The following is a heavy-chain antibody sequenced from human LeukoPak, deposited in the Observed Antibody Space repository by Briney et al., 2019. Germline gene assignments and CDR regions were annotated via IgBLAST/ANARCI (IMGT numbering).Heavy chain of an antibody. CDR1: GFTFSSYW. Sequence: GGSLRLSCAASGFTFSSYWMSWVRQAPGKGLEWLANIKQDGTEQNYLNSVKGRFTISRDNAKNSLYLQMNSLRVEDTAVYYCARDYSGWGQGTLVTVSS. V-gene: IGHV3-7*01. J-gene: IGHJ4*02. CDR2: IKQDGTEQ. D-gene: IGHD1-26*01. CDR3: ARDYSG.